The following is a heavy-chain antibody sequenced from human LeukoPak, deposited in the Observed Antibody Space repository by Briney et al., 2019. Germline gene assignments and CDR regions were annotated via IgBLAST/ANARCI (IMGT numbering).Heavy chain of an antibody. D-gene: IGHD6-13*01. CDR3: AREAADLYYYYGMDV. CDR2: ISGSGGST. CDR1: GFTFSSYA. V-gene: IGHV3-23*01. Sequence: PGGSLRLSCAASGFTFSSYAMSWVRQAPGKGLEWVSAISGSGGSTYYADSVKGRFTISRDNAKNSLYLQMNSLRAEDTAVYYCAREAADLYYYYGMDVWGQGTTVTVSS. J-gene: IGHJ6*02.